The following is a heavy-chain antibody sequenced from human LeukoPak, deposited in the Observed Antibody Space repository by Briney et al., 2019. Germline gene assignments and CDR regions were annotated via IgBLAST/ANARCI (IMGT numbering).Heavy chain of an antibody. Sequence: PGGSLRLSCAASGFTFSSYEMNWVRQAPGKGLEWVSYISSSGSTIYYADSVKGRFTISRDNAKNSLYLQMNSLRAEDTAVYYCARDEGSSGYFDYWGQGTLVTVSS. CDR1: GFTFSSYE. V-gene: IGHV3-48*03. D-gene: IGHD3-22*01. CDR3: ARDEGSSGYFDY. CDR2: ISSSGSTI. J-gene: IGHJ4*02.